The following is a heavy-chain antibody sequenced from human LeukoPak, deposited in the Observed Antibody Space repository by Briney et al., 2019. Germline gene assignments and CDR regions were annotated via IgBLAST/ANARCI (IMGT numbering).Heavy chain of an antibody. J-gene: IGHJ4*02. CDR1: GGSVSSYY. CDR3: ARHFAYSSSSYFDY. Sequence: TSETLSLTCSVSGGSVSSYYWSWIRQPPGKGLEWIGYVYYTGSTNYNPSLKSRVTIFEDKSKNQFSLRLSSVTVADTAVYYCARHFAYSSSSYFDYWGQGSLVTVSS. D-gene: IGHD6-6*01. V-gene: IGHV4-59*08. CDR2: VYYTGST.